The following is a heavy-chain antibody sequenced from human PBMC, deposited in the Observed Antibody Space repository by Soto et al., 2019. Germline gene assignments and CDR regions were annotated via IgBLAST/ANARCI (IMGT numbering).Heavy chain of an antibody. J-gene: IGHJ4*02. CDR3: AREVLLNFDY. CDR2: ISSSGSTI. D-gene: IGHD1-26*01. CDR1: GFTFSSYE. Sequence: AGGSLRLSCAASGFTFSSYEMNWVRQAPGKGLEWVSYISSSGSTIYYADSVKGRFTISRDNAKNSLYLQMNSLRAEDTAVYYCAREVLLNFDYWGQGTLVTVSS. V-gene: IGHV3-48*03.